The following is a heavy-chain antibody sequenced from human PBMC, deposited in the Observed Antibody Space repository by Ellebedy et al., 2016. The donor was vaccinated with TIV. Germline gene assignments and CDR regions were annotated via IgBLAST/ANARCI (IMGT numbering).Heavy chain of an antibody. CDR1: GDSISSSNW. Sequence: MPSETLSLTCTVSGDSISSSNWWTWVRQPPGKGLEWIGEINHSGSTNYNPSLKSRVTISVDTSKNQFSLKLSSVTAADTAVYYCARGEPSSQWLMVFDYWGQGTLVTVSS. D-gene: IGHD6-19*01. J-gene: IGHJ4*02. V-gene: IGHV4-4*02. CDR3: ARGEPSSQWLMVFDY. CDR2: INHSGST.